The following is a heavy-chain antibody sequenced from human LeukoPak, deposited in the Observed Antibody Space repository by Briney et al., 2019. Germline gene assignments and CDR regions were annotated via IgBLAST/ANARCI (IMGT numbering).Heavy chain of an antibody. CDR3: ASWGRYSSGWYGGTFDY. CDR1: GFTFSSYE. CDR2: ISSSGSTI. J-gene: IGHJ4*02. D-gene: IGHD6-19*01. V-gene: IGHV3-48*03. Sequence: GGSLRLSCAASGFTFSSYEMNWVRQAPGKGLEWVSYISSSGSTIYYADSVKGRFTISRDNAKNSLYLQMNSLRAEDTAVYYCASWGRYSSGWYGGTFDYWGQGTLVTVSS.